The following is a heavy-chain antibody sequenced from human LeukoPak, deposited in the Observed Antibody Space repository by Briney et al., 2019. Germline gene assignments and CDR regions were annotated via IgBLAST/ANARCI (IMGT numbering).Heavy chain of an antibody. CDR3: ARDRESGDY. V-gene: IGHV3-30*04. CDR2: ISYDGSNK. Sequence: PGGSLRLSCAASGFTFSSYAMHWVRQAPGKGLEWVTIISYDGSNKYYADSVKGRFTISRDNSKNTLYLQMNSLRTEDTAVYYCARDRESGDYWGQGTLVTVSS. J-gene: IGHJ4*02. D-gene: IGHD3-10*01. CDR1: GFTFSSYA.